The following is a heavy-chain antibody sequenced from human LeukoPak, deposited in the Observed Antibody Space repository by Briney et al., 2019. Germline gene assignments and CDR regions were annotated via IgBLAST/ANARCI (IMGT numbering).Heavy chain of an antibody. CDR1: GDSMSSYF. CDR2: IYQTTT. D-gene: IGHD1-14*01. V-gene: IGHV4-59*01. CDR3: ARNFPGRTEDV. J-gene: IGHJ6*04. Sequence: SETLSLTCTVSGDSMSSYFWTWVRQFPGKGLEWVGYIYQTTTTYNPSLKGRVTISADMSQNQLSLKVTSVTAADTAVYYCARNFPGRTEDVWGKGTTVIVSS.